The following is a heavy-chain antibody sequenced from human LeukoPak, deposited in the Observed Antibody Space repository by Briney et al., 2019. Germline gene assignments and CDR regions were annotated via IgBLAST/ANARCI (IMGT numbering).Heavy chain of an antibody. V-gene: IGHV1-8*01. J-gene: IGHJ3*02. Sequence: GASVKVSCKASGYTLTSYDINWVRQATGQGLEWMGWMNPNSGNTGYAQKFQGRVTMTRNTSISTAYMELSSLRSEDTAVYYCARDGLWIQNAFDIWGQGTMVTVPS. CDR1: GYTLTSYD. CDR2: MNPNSGNT. CDR3: ARDGLWIQNAFDI. D-gene: IGHD5-18*01.